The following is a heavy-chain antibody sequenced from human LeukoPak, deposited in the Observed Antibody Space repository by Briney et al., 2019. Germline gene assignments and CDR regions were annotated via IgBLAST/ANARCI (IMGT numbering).Heavy chain of an antibody. CDR3: AKALPRKWELLPYPTPYYFDY. D-gene: IGHD1-26*01. Sequence: PGGSLRLSCAASGFTFSSYAMSWVRQAPGKGLEWVSAISGSGGSTYYADSVKGRFTISRDNSKNTLYLQMNSLRAEDTAVYYCAKALPRKWELLPYPTPYYFDYWGQGTLVTVSS. V-gene: IGHV3-23*01. CDR2: ISGSGGST. CDR1: GFTFSSYA. J-gene: IGHJ4*02.